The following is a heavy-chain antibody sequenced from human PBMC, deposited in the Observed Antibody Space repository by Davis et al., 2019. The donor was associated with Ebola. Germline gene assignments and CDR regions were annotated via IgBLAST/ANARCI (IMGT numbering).Heavy chain of an antibody. D-gene: IGHD3-3*01. V-gene: IGHV3-30*02. CDR2: IRFDARSD. J-gene: IGHJ6*04. CDR3: ARSGLSFGVVKYHYGMDA. CDR1: GFTFSRYG. Sequence: GGSLRLSCAASGFTFSRYGFHWVRQAPGKGLEWVAFIRFDARSDYYIDSVKGRFTISRDNSKKTMYLQMNSLRGEDTAVYYCARSGLSFGVVKYHYGMDAWGKGTTVTVSS.